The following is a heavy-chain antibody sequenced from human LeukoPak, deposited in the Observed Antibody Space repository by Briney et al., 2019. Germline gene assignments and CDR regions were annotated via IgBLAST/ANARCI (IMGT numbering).Heavy chain of an antibody. V-gene: IGHV3-23*01. CDR2: ISGSGGST. CDR3: ARGSSGSTYYYMDV. J-gene: IGHJ6*03. Sequence: GGSLRLSCAASGFTFSSYAMTWVRQAPGKGLEWVSGISGSGGSTYYADSVKGRFTISRDDSKNTLYLQMNSLRAEDTAVYYCARGSSGSTYYYMDVWSKGTTVTVSS. D-gene: IGHD3-22*01. CDR1: GFTFSSYA.